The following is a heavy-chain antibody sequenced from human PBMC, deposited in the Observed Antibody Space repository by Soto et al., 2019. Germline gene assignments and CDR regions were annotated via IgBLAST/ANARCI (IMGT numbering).Heavy chain of an antibody. CDR2: ISAYNGNT. D-gene: IGHD3-9*01. CDR3: ARDVLRYVDWPGHDAFDI. CDR1: GYTFTSYG. V-gene: IGHV1-18*01. J-gene: IGHJ3*02. Sequence: ASVKVSCKASGYTFTSYGISWVRQAPGQGLEWMGWISAYNGNTNYAQKLQGRVTMTTDTSTSTAYMELRSLRSDDTAVYYCARDVLRYVDWPGHDAFDIWGQGTMVTVSS.